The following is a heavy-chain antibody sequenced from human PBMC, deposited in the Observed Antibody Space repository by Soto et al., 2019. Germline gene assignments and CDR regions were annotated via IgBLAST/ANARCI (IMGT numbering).Heavy chain of an antibody. J-gene: IGHJ4*02. V-gene: IGHV4-59*01. D-gene: IGHD3-10*01. CDR1: GGKIVGFG. CDR2: IYYSGST. CDR3: AREMSYYGSGSYYKALDY. Sequence: SVAGGKIVGFGGSWIRKKTGKGLEWIGYIYYSGSTNYNPSLKSRVTISVDTSKNQFSLKLSSVTAADTAVYYCAREMSYYGSGSYYKALDYWGQGTLVTVSS.